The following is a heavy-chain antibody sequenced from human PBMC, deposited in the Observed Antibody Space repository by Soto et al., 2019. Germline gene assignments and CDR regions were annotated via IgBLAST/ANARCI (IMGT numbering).Heavy chain of an antibody. CDR2: IYWDDDK. V-gene: IGHV2-5*02. D-gene: IGHD2-2*02. J-gene: IGHJ4*02. CDR1: GFSLSTSGVG. Sequence: SGPTLVNPTQTLTLTCTFSGFSLSTSGVGVGWIRQPSGKALEWLALIYWDDDKRYSPSLKSRLTITKDTSKNQVVLTMTNMDPVDTATYYCAHIVVVPAAIPVFDYWGQGTLVTVSS. CDR3: AHIVVVPAAIPVFDY.